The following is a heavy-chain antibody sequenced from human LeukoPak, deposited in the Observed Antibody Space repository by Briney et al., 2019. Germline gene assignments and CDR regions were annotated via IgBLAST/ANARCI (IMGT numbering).Heavy chain of an antibody. CDR2: IYTSGST. D-gene: IGHD3-3*01. CDR1: GGSISSYY. J-gene: IGHJ5*02. Sequence: SETLSLTXTVSGGSISSYYWSWIRQPAGKGLEWIGRIYTSGSTNYNPSLKSRVTMSVDTSKNQFSLKLSSVTAADTAVYYCAREIITIFGVVIIDWFDPWGQGTLVTVSS. V-gene: IGHV4-4*07. CDR3: AREIITIFGVVIIDWFDP.